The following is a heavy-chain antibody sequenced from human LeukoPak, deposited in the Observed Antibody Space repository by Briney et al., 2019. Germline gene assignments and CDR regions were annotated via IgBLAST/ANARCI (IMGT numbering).Heavy chain of an antibody. J-gene: IGHJ4*02. CDR2: IYTSGST. CDR3: ARTSAWNGAPSV. Sequence: SETLSLTCTVSGGSISSYYWSWIRQPAGKGLEWIGRIYTSGSTNYNPSLKSRVTISVDKSKNQFSLKLSSVTAADTAVYYCARTSAWNGAPSVWGQGTLVTVSS. CDR1: GGSISSYY. V-gene: IGHV4-4*07. D-gene: IGHD1-1*01.